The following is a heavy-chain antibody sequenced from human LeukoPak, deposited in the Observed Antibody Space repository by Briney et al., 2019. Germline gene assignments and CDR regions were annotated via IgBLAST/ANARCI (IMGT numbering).Heavy chain of an antibody. V-gene: IGHV4-39*01. CDR1: GGSISSSSYY. D-gene: IGHD2-21*01. J-gene: IGHJ4*02. CDR3: ARHAYCGGDCLMYYFAY. CDR2: IYYSGST. Sequence: SETLSLTCTVSGGSISSSSYYWGWIRQPPGKGLEWIGSIYYSGSTYYNPSLKSRVTISVDTSKNQFSLKLSSVTPADPAVYYCARHAYCGGDCLMYYFAYWGQGTLVTVSS.